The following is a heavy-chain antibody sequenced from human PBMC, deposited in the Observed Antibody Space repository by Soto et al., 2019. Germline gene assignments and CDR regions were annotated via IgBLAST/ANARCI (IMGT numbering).Heavy chain of an antibody. CDR2: IIPIFGTA. Sequence: SVKVSCNASGGTFSSYAISLVRQAPGQGLEWMGGIIPIFGTANYAQKFQGRVTITADESTSTAYMELSSLRSEDTAVYYCARGYYDSSGYYLPTVYYYYYYGMDVWGQGTTVTVSS. J-gene: IGHJ6*02. V-gene: IGHV1-69*13. D-gene: IGHD3-22*01. CDR3: ARGYYDSSGYYLPTVYYYYYYGMDV. CDR1: GGTFSSYA.